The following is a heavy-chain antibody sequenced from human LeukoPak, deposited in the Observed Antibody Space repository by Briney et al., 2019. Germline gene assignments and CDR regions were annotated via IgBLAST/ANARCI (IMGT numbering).Heavy chain of an antibody. V-gene: IGHV6-1*01. D-gene: IGHD2-2*01. CDR2: TYYRSKWYN. Sequence: PSQTLSLTCAISGDSVFSNSAAWNWIRQSPSRGLEWLVRTYYRSKWYNDYAVSVKSRITINPDTSKNQFSLQLNSVTLEDTAVYYCARGKASFTVEDAFDIWGQGTKVTVSS. CDR1: GDSVFSNSAA. J-gene: IGHJ3*02. CDR3: ARGKASFTVEDAFDI.